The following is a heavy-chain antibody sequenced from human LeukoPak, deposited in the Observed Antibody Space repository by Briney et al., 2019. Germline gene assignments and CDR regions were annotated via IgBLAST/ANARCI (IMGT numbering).Heavy chain of an antibody. V-gene: IGHV4-39*07. CDR2: IYYSGST. J-gene: IGHJ4*02. Sequence: SETLSLTCTVSGGSISSSSYYWGWIRQPPGKGLEWIGSIYYSGSTYYNPSLKSRVTISVDTSKNQFSLKLSSVTAADTAVYYCARHPDDYGGNSYFDYWGQGTLVTVSS. CDR1: GGSISSSSYY. CDR3: ARHPDDYGGNSYFDY. D-gene: IGHD4-23*01.